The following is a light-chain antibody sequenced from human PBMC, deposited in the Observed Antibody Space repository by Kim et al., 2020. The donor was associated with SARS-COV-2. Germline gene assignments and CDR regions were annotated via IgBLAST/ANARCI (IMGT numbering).Light chain of an antibody. CDR3: SAWDSSLSARV. Sequence: QTATLTCTGKGTNVGTQGAAWLQQHQDHPPKLLSYRNNNRPSGISERLSASRSGNTASLTITGLQPEDEADYYCSAWDSSLSARVFGGGTQLTVL. V-gene: IGLV10-54*01. CDR2: RNN. CDR1: GTNVGTQG. J-gene: IGLJ3*02.